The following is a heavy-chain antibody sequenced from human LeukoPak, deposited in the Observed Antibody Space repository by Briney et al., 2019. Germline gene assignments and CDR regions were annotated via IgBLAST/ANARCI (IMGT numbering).Heavy chain of an antibody. J-gene: IGHJ4*02. CDR3: ARSYPRYSSGSFDY. V-gene: IGHV3-7*01. D-gene: IGHD6-19*01. CDR1: GFTFSSYW. Sequence: PGGPLRLSCTPSGFTFSSYWMSWVPQAPGKGLEWVSNIKQDGSEKYYVDSVKGRYTISRDNAKNSLYLQMDSLRAEDTAVYYCARSYPRYSSGSFDYWGQGTLVTVSS. CDR2: IKQDGSEK.